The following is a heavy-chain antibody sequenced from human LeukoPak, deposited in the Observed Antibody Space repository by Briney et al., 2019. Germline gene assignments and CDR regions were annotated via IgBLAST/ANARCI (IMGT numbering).Heavy chain of an antibody. D-gene: IGHD6-19*01. Sequence: ASQTLSLTCTVSGGPISSGSYYWSWIRQPAGKGLEWIGRIYTSGSTNYNPSLKSRVTISVDKSKNQFSLKLSSVTAADTAVYYCARYDVGWYYFDYWGQGTLVTVSS. CDR3: ARYDVGWYYFDY. CDR2: IYTSGST. CDR1: GGPISSGSYY. V-gene: IGHV4-61*02. J-gene: IGHJ4*02.